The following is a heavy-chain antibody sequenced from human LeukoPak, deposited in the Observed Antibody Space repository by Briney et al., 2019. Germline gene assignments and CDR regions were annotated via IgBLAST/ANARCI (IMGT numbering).Heavy chain of an antibody. CDR2: IYYTGST. V-gene: IGHV4-59*01. D-gene: IGHD6-19*01. CDR3: ARDCAGSGWVGYYYYGMDV. CDR1: GGSINSYY. Sequence: SETLSLTCSVSGGSINSYYGSWIRQPPGKGLEWIGNIYYTGSTNYNPSLQSRVTMSVDTSKNQFSLNLSSVTAADTAVYYCARDCAGSGWVGYYYYGMDVWGQGTTVTVSS. J-gene: IGHJ6*02.